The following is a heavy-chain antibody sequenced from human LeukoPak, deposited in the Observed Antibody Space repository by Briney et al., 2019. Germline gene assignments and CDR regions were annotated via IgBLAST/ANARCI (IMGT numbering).Heavy chain of an antibody. CDR2: INPNSGGT. V-gene: IGHV1-2*02. Sequence: ASVKVSCKASGYTFTGYYMHWVRQAPGQGLEWMGWINPNSGGTNYAQKFQGRVTMTRDTSISTAYMELSRLRSDDTAVYYCAREDIVVVPAAISRGPPMDDYDFWSGYPNYYYYTDVWGKGTTVTVSS. CDR3: AREDIVVVPAAISRGPPMDDYDFWSGYPNYYYYTDV. CDR1: GYTFTGYY. D-gene: IGHD2-2*02. J-gene: IGHJ6*03.